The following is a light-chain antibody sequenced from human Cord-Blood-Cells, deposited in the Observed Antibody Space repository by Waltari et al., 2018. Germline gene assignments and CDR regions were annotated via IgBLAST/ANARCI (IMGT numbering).Light chain of an antibody. V-gene: IGKV4-1*01. CDR3: QQYYSTPLT. CDR1: QSVLYSSNNKNY. J-gene: IGKJ4*01. Sequence: DIVMTPSPVSLAVFLDERATINCKSSQSVLYSSNNKNYLAWYQQKPGQPPKLLIYWASTRESGVPDRFSGSGSGTDFTLTISSLQAEDVAVYYCQQYYSTPLTFGGGTKVEIK. CDR2: WAS.